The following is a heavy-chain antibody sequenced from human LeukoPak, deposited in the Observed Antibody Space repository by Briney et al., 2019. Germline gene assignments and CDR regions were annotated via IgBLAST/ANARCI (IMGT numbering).Heavy chain of an antibody. V-gene: IGHV1-2*02. J-gene: IGHJ6*03. Sequence: ASVKVSCKASGYTFTGYYMHWVRQAPGQGLERMGWINPNSGGTNYAQKFQGRVTMTRDTSISTAYMELSRLRSDDTAVYYCARVDGVRVFGVVIIPDYYYYYMDVWGKGTTVTVSS. D-gene: IGHD3-3*01. CDR3: ARVDGVRVFGVVIIPDYYYYYMDV. CDR1: GYTFTGYY. CDR2: INPNSGGT.